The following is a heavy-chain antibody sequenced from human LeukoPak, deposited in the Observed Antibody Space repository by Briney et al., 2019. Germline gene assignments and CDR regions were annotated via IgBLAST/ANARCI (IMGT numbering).Heavy chain of an antibody. CDR1: GYTFTSYY. CDR2: INPSGGST. CDR3: ARDRPFYGGEPQNYFDY. D-gene: IGHD4-23*01. V-gene: IGHV1-46*01. Sequence: ASVKVSCKASGYTFTSYYMHWVRQAPAQGLEWMGIINPSGGSTSYAQKFQGRVTMTRDTSTSTVYMELSSLRSEDTAVYYCARDRPFYGGEPQNYFDYWGQGTLVTVSS. J-gene: IGHJ4*02.